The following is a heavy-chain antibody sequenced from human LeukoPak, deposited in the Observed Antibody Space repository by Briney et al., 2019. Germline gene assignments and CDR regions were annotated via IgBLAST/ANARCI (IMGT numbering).Heavy chain of an antibody. CDR2: IRNKANGYTT. V-gene: IGHV3-72*01. J-gene: IGHJ4*02. Sequence: GGSLRLSCVASGFTFSPHYMDWVRQSPGQGLEWVGLIRNKANGYTTIYAASVKGRFTISRDDSKNSVYLQMDSLKTEDTAVYYCGDLGSAGTDHWGQGTLVTVSS. D-gene: IGHD3-10*01. CDR1: GFTFSPHY. CDR3: GDLGSAGTDH.